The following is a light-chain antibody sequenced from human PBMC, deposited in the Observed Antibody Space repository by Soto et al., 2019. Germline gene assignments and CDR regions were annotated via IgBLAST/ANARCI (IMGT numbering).Light chain of an antibody. CDR2: DVN. V-gene: IGLV2-18*02. Sequence: QSVLTQPPSVSGSPGQSVAFSCTGTSSDIGTYNRVSWYQQPPGTAPKLMIYDVNNRPSGVPDRFSGSKSGNTASLTISVLQAEDEADYYCSSYTTSSTYVFGTGTKVTVL. CDR1: SSDIGTYNR. J-gene: IGLJ1*01. CDR3: SSYTTSSTYV.